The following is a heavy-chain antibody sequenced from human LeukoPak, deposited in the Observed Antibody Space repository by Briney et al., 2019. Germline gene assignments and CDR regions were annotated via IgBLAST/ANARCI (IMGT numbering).Heavy chain of an antibody. CDR1: GGSISSGDYY. CDR3: ARGSAVGSGDDY. D-gene: IGHD2-2*01. Sequence: SETLSLTCTVSGGSISSGDYYWSWIRQPSGKGLEWIGYIYYSGSTYYNPSLKSRVTISVDTSKNQFSLKLSSVTAADTAVYYCARGSAVGSGDDYWGQGTLVTVSS. J-gene: IGHJ4*02. CDR2: IYYSGST. V-gene: IGHV4-30-4*08.